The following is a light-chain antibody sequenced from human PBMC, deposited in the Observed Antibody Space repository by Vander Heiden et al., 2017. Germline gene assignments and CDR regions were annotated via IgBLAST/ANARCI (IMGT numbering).Light chain of an antibody. V-gene: IGLV4-69*01. Sequence: QLVLTQSPSASASLGASVKLTCTLSRGHSSYAIAWHQQQPEKGPPYLMKLNNDGSHTKGDGIPDRFSGSSSAAARYLTIARLQAEDDAYYYSQTWGTGPGVFGGGTKLTVL. J-gene: IGLJ3*02. CDR2: LNNDGSH. CDR3: QTWGTGPGV. CDR1: RGHSSYA.